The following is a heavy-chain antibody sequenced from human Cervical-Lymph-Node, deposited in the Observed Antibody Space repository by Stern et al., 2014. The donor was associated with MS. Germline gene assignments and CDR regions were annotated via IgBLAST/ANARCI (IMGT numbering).Heavy chain of an antibody. Sequence: QVKLVESEAEVKKPGASVKGSCKDSGYTFVGYYMHWVRQAPGKGLEWMGRMNPNNGDNELIQKVQDMVRMTRGTTNSTAYMELSSLTSDETAIYYCTTHGMDYGVVFDIWGQGTMVTVS. CDR1: GYTFVGYY. CDR2: MNPNNGDN. V-gene: IGHV1-2*02. J-gene: IGHJ3*02. D-gene: IGHD4-17*01. CDR3: TTHGMDYGVVFDI.